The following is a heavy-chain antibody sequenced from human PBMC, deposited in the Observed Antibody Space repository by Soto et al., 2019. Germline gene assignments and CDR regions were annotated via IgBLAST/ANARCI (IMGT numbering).Heavy chain of an antibody. D-gene: IGHD6-6*01. CDR1: GYSFTSLY. CDR2: MQPSTGRA. V-gene: IGHV1-8*01. Sequence: ASVNVSCKPSGYSFTSLYINWVRQTAGQGLECMGWMQPSTGRAVYAQKFQGRVTMTRDSSTTTVYMELSSLRSEDTAVYYCARAYSGSNSPDYWGQGTLVTVSS. J-gene: IGHJ4*02. CDR3: ARAYSGSNSPDY.